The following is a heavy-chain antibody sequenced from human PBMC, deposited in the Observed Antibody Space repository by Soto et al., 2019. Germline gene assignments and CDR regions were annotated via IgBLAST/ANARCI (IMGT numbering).Heavy chain of an antibody. CDR1: GGSISSNY. V-gene: IGHV4-59*01. CDR3: ARYGREEVAGYTLDN. J-gene: IGHJ4*02. D-gene: IGHD2-15*01. CDR2: VYNSGST. Sequence: TSETLSLTCTVSGGSISSNYWTWIRQPPGKGLEWIGYVYNSGSTNYNPSLKSRVTISEDTAKSQFSLKVNSMTAADTAVYYRARYGREEVAGYTLDNWGQGILVTVSS.